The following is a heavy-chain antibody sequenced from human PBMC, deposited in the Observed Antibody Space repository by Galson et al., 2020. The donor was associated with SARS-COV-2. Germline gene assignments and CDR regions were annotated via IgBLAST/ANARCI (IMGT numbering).Heavy chain of an antibody. CDR1: GYTFTGYY. CDR2: INPNSGGT. CDR3: AREGGLNWEGGGFDY. Sequence: ASVKVSCKASGYTFTGYYMHWVRQAPGQGLEWMGWINPNSGGTNYAQKFQGRVTMTRDTSISTAYMELSRLRSDDTAVYYCAREGGLNWEGGGFDYWGQGTLVTVSS. D-gene: IGHD7-27*01. J-gene: IGHJ4*02. V-gene: IGHV1-2*02.